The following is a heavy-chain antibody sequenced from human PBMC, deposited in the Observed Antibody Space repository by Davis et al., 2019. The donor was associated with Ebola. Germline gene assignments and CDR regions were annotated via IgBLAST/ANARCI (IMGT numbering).Heavy chain of an antibody. Sequence: SVKVSCKASGGTFSSYAISWVRQAPGQGLEWMGGIIPIFGTANYAQKFQGRVTITADESTSTAYMELSSLRSEDTAVYYCASTRSIAAHYGMDVWGKGTTVTVSS. CDR1: GGTFSSYA. CDR3: ASTRSIAAHYGMDV. J-gene: IGHJ6*04. D-gene: IGHD6-6*01. V-gene: IGHV1-69*13. CDR2: IIPIFGTA.